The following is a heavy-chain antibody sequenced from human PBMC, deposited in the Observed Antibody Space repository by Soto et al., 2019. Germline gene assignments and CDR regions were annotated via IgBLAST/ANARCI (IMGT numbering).Heavy chain of an antibody. V-gene: IGHV3-48*02. D-gene: IGHD6-19*01. Sequence: EVQPVESGGGLVQPGGSLRLSCAASGFPFSIYSMNWVRQAPGKGLEWSSYITSDTNTIKYADSVKGRFTISRDNAKNLVDRQMNSLRDEDTAVYFCARSVEGHFDYWGQGTVVTVSS. J-gene: IGHJ4*02. CDR3: ARSVEGHFDY. CDR1: GFPFSIYS. CDR2: ITSDTNTI.